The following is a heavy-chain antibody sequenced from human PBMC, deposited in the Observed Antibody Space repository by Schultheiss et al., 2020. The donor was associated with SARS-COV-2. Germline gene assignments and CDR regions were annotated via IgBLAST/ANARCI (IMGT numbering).Heavy chain of an antibody. CDR3: ARWSDLETVTSNYFDY. CDR1: GGSITSGGYY. CDR2: INHSGST. V-gene: IGHV4-39*01. D-gene: IGHD4-17*01. J-gene: IGHJ4*02. Sequence: SQTLSLTCTVSGGSITSGGYYWSWIRQPPGKGLEWIGEINHSGSTNYNPSLKSRVTISVDTSKNQFSLKLSSVTAADTAVYYCARWSDLETVTSNYFDYWGQGTLVTVSS.